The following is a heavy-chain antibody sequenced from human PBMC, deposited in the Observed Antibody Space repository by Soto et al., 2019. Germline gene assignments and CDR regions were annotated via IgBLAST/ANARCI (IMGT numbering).Heavy chain of an antibody. D-gene: IGHD2-21*02. CDR2: ISDDGSKK. J-gene: IGHJ4*02. V-gene: IGHV3-30*03. CDR1: GFSFNNYA. Sequence: QVQLVESGGGVVQPGRSLRLSCAASGFSFNNYAMHWVRQAPGKGLEWVTLISDDGSKKYFADSVKGRFTVSRDNSKNTLFLDMNSLKSADTAVYYCAISAHPAVVTLYYFDSWGQGTLVTVSS. CDR3: AISAHPAVVTLYYFDS.